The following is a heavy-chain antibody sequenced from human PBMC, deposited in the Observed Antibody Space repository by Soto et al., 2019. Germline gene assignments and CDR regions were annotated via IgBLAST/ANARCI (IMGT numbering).Heavy chain of an antibody. CDR1: GFTFSSYG. J-gene: IGHJ4*02. CDR2: IWYDGSNQ. Sequence: QVQLVESGGGVVQPGRSLRLSCAASGFTFSSYGMHWVRQAPGKGLEWVAVIWYDGSNQYYADSVKGRFTISRDNSKNTLYLQMNSLRAEDTAVYYCARDHDYDYIWGSYRYSDYWGQGTLVTVSS. D-gene: IGHD3-16*02. CDR3: ARDHDYDYIWGSYRYSDY. V-gene: IGHV3-33*01.